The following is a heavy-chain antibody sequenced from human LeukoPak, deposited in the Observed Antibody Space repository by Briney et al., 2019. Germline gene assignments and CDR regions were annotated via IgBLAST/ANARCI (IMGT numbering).Heavy chain of an antibody. CDR3: ARVEFGELSPYFDY. Sequence: GGSLRLSCAASGFTFSSYWMHWVRQAPGKGLVWVSSINSDGSSTSYADSVKGRFTISRDNAKNTLYLQMNSLRAEDTAVYYCARVEFGELSPYFDYWGQGTLVTVSS. CDR1: GFTFSSYW. CDR2: INSDGSST. D-gene: IGHD3-10*01. J-gene: IGHJ4*02. V-gene: IGHV3-74*01.